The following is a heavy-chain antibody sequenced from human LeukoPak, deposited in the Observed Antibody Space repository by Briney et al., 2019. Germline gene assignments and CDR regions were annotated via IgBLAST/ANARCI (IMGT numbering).Heavy chain of an antibody. CDR2: INHSGST. CDR1: GGSFSGYY. CDR3: ARGAPPDYYDSSGYYYG. D-gene: IGHD3-22*01. Sequence: SETLSLTCAVYGGSFSGYYWSWIRQPPGKGLEWIGEINHSGSTNYNPSLKSRVTMSVDTSKNQFSLKLSSETAADTAVYYCARGAPPDYYDSSGYYYGWGQGTLVTVSS. V-gene: IGHV4-34*01. J-gene: IGHJ4*02.